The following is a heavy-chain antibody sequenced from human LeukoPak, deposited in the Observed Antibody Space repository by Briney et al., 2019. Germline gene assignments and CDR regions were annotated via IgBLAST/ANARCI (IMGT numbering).Heavy chain of an antibody. CDR1: GFTFSSYG. CDR3: AKDTRYCSGSSCPADAFYI. V-gene: IGHV3-30*18. CDR2: ISYDGSNK. D-gene: IGHD2-15*01. Sequence: GRSLRLSCAASGFTFSSYGMHWVRQAPGKGLEWVAVISYDGSNKYYADSVKGRFTISRDNSKNTLYLQMNSLRAEDTAVYYCAKDTRYCSGSSCPADAFYIWGQGTMVTVSS. J-gene: IGHJ3*02.